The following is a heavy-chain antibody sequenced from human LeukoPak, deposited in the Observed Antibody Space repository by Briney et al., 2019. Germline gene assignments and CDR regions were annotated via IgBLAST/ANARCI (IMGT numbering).Heavy chain of an antibody. CDR1: GYTFTGYH. CDR2: ISAYNGNT. V-gene: IGHV1-18*04. CDR3: ARAPYGSGSYYNVN. J-gene: IGHJ4*02. D-gene: IGHD3-10*01. Sequence: ASVKVSCKASGYTFTGYHVHWVRQAPGQGLEWMGWISAYNGNTNYAQKLQGRVTMTTDTSTSTAYMELRSLRSDDTAVYYCARAPYGSGSYYNVNWGQGTLVTVSS.